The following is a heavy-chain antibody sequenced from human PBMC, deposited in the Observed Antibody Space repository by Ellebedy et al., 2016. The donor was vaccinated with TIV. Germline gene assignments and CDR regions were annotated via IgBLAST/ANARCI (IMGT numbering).Heavy chain of an antibody. Sequence: GESLKISCAASGFTFTSYWMSWVRQAPGKGPEWVSGIYTADSTDYADSVKGRFTISRDNSKNTLYLQMNSLRTEDTAVYYCARASFYDVDLSGWYFDLWGRGTLVTVSS. CDR3: ARASFYDVDLSGWYFDL. D-gene: IGHD3-10*02. CDR1: GFTFTSYW. V-gene: IGHV3-66*01. CDR2: IYTADST. J-gene: IGHJ2*01.